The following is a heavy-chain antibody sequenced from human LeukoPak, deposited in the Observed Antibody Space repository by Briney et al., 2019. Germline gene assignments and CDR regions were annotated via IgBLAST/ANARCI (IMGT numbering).Heavy chain of an antibody. CDR3: ARRRGSSSLYWFDP. CDR1: GGSISSSSYY. Sequence: PSETLSLTCTVSGGSISSSSYYWGWIRQPPGKGLEWIGSIYYSGSTYYNPSLRSRVTVSVDTSKNQFSLKLSSVTAADTAVYYCARRRGSSSLYWFDPWGQGTLVTVSS. D-gene: IGHD6-6*01. V-gene: IGHV4-39*01. CDR2: IYYSGST. J-gene: IGHJ5*02.